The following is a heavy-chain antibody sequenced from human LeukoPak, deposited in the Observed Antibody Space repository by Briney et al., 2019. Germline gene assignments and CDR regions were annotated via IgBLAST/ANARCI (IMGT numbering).Heavy chain of an antibody. J-gene: IGHJ4*02. Sequence: GGSLRLSCAASGFTFSDYYMSWIRQAPGKGLEWVSYISSSGSTIYYADSVKGRFTISRDNAKNSLYLQMNSLKTEDTAVYYCSSAGRYTYAMSWGQGTLVTVSS. D-gene: IGHD5-18*01. V-gene: IGHV3-11*01. CDR1: GFTFSDYY. CDR2: ISSSGSTI. CDR3: SSAGRYTYAMS.